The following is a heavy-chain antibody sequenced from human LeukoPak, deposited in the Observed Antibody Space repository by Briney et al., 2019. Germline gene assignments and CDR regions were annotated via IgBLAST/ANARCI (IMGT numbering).Heavy chain of an antibody. J-gene: IGHJ3*02. CDR3: ARSPTYYDSSGYYDAFDI. D-gene: IGHD3-22*01. V-gene: IGHV3-74*01. Sequence: GGSLRLSCAASRFTFSNYWMHWVRQAPGKGLVWVSRINSDGSSTSYADSVKGRFIISRDNAKNTLDLQMNSLRVEDTAVYYCARSPTYYDSSGYYDAFDIWGQGTMVTVSS. CDR1: RFTFSNYW. CDR2: INSDGSST.